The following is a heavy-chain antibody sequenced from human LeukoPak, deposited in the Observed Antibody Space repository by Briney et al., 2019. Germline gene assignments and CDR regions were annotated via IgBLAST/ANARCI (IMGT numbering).Heavy chain of an antibody. Sequence: GGSLRLSCAASGFTFTSYWMSWVRQALGKGLEWVANIKQDGSEKNYVDSVKGRFTVSRDNAKNSLFLEMNSLRAEDTAVYYCARDQLFDYWGQGTLVTVSS. CDR2: IKQDGSEK. J-gene: IGHJ4*02. CDR1: GFTFTSYW. V-gene: IGHV3-7*03. CDR3: ARDQLFDY. D-gene: IGHD1-1*01.